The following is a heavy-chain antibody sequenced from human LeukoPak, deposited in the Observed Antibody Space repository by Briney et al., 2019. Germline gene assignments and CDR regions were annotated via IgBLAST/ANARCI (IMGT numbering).Heavy chain of an antibody. D-gene: IGHD3-10*01. CDR1: GGSISSYY. Sequence: KSSETLSLTCTVSGGSISSYYWSWIRQPAGKGLEWIGRSYTSGSTNYNPSLKSRVTMSVDTSKNQFSLKLSSVTAADTAVYYCARVGTMVRGVDYGMDVWGQGTTVTVSS. V-gene: IGHV4-4*07. CDR3: ARVGTMVRGVDYGMDV. J-gene: IGHJ6*02. CDR2: SYTSGST.